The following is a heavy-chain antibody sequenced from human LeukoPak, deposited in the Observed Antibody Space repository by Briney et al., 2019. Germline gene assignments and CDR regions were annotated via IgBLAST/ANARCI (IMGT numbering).Heavy chain of an antibody. Sequence: KPGRSLRLSCAASGFTFSSYGMHWVRQAPGKGLEWVSSISSSSSYIYYADSVKGRFTISRDNAKNSLYLQMNSLRAEDTAVYYCARVKVRGPKTYYYGMDVWGQGTTVTVSS. V-gene: IGHV3-21*01. CDR1: GFTFSSYG. CDR2: ISSSSSYI. CDR3: ARVKVRGPKTYYYGMDV. D-gene: IGHD3-10*01. J-gene: IGHJ6*02.